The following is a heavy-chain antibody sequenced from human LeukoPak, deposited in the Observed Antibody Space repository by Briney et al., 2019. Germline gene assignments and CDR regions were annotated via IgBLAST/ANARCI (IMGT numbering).Heavy chain of an antibody. CDR1: GLTFSNVW. V-gene: IGHV3-15*01. Sequence: GGSLRLSCAASGLTFSNVWMSWVRQAPGKGLEWVGRIKTKTDGGTTDYAAPVKGRFTISRDDSKDTLYLQMNSLKTEDTAVYYCTTLSVPVDYWGREALVSVSS. CDR2: IKTKTDGGTT. D-gene: IGHD2-2*01. J-gene: IGHJ4*02. CDR3: TTLSVPVDY.